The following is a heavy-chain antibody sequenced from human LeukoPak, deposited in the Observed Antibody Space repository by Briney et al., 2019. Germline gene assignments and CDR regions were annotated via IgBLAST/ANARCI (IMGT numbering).Heavy chain of an antibody. V-gene: IGHV4-39*01. J-gene: IGHJ5*02. CDR1: GVSISSSNSY. CDR2: IYYSGNT. D-gene: IGHD2-15*01. CDR3: ARHRYSGGSCNWFDP. Sequence: PSETLSLTCTVSGVSISSSNSYWGWIRQPPGKGLEWIGSIYYSGNTYYNASLKSQVSISIDTSKNQFSLRLTSVTAADTAVYYCARHRYSGGSCNWFDPWGQGTLVTVSS.